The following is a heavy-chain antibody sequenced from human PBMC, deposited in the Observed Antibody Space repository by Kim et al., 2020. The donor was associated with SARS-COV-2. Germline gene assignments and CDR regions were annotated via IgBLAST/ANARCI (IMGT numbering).Heavy chain of an antibody. V-gene: IGHV3-48*03. CDR3: ARAKYLYFDY. CDR2: ITSGGSAI. Sequence: GGSLRLSCATSAFTFSSSDMNWVRQAPGKGLEWISYITSGGSAIYYADSVKGRFTVSRDNAKNSLYLQMNSLRAEDTAVYYCARAKYLYFDYWGQGTLVTVSS. J-gene: IGHJ4*02. CDR1: AFTFSSSD. D-gene: IGHD2-2*01.